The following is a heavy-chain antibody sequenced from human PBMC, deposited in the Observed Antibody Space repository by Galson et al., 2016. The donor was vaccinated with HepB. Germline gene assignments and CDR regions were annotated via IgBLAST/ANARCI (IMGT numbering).Heavy chain of an antibody. V-gene: IGHV3-21*01. CDR3: ARVSPVDYYYYMDV. Sequence: SLRLSCAASTFTFSDYSMNWVRQAPGKGLEWVSFISGRSSYIYYADSVEGRFTVSRDNAKNSLYLQMNSLRAEDTAVHYCARVSPVDYYYYMDVWGRGTTVTDS. CDR2: ISGRSSYI. CDR1: TFTFSDYS. J-gene: IGHJ6*03.